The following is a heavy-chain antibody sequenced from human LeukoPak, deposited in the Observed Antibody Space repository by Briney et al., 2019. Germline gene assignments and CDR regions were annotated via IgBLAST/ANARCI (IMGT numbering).Heavy chain of an antibody. V-gene: IGHV1-3*01. J-gene: IGHJ6*02. CDR1: GYTFTSYS. D-gene: IGHD1-26*01. Sequence: EASVKVSCKASGYTFTSYSMHWVRQAPGQRLEWMGWINAGNGNTKFSQKFQGRVTITRDTSASTAYMELSSLRSEDTAVYCCARFLGGSYGIDVWGQGTTVTVSS. CDR3: ARFLGGSYGIDV. CDR2: INAGNGNT.